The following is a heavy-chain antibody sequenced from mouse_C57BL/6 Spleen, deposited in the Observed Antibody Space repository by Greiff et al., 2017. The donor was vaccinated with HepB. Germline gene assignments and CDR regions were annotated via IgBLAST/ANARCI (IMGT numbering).Heavy chain of an antibody. Sequence: EVQVVESGAELVRPGASVKLSCTASGFNIKDYYMHWVKQRPEQGLEWIGRIDPEDGDTEYAPKFQGKATMTADTSSNTAYLQLSSLTSEDTAVYYCTTWGNPDYYAMDYWGQGTSVTVSS. CDR3: TTWGNPDYYAMDY. CDR1: GFNIKDYY. J-gene: IGHJ4*01. D-gene: IGHD2-1*01. V-gene: IGHV14-1*01. CDR2: IDPEDGDT.